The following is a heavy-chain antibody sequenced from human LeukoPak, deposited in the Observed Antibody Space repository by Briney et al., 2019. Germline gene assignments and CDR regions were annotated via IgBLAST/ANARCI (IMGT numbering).Heavy chain of an antibody. V-gene: IGHV1-69*04. CDR2: IIPILGIA. Sequence: SVKVSCKASGGTFSSYAISWVRQAPGQGLEWMGRIIPILGIANYAQKFQGRVTITADRSTSTAYMELSSLRSEGTAVYYCARGLVVVAATPYWFDPWGQGTLVTVSS. CDR1: GGTFSSYA. CDR3: ARGLVVVAATPYWFDP. J-gene: IGHJ5*02. D-gene: IGHD2-15*01.